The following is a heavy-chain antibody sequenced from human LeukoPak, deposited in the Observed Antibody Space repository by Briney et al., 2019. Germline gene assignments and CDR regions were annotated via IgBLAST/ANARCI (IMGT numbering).Heavy chain of an antibody. V-gene: IGHV3-11*04. CDR1: GFTFSDYY. Sequence: GGFLRLSCAASGFTFSDYYMSWIRQAPGKGLEWVSYISSSGSTIYYADSVKGRFTISRDNAKNSLYLQMNSLRAEDTAVYYCAKDPRLCGGDCFTTIDFWGQGTMVTVSP. D-gene: IGHD2-21*02. CDR2: ISSSGSTI. CDR3: AKDPRLCGGDCFTTIDF. J-gene: IGHJ3*01.